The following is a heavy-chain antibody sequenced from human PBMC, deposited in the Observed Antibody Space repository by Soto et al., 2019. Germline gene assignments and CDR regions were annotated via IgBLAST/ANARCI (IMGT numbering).Heavy chain of an antibody. D-gene: IGHD2-8*01. CDR2: IIPIFGTA. CDR1: GGTFSSYA. Sequence: SVKVSCKASGGTFSSYAISWVRQAPGQGLEWMGGIIPIFGTANYAQKFQGRVTITADESTSTAYMELSSLRSEDTAVYYCARGGYCTNGVCYFYFDYWGQGTLFTVSS. J-gene: IGHJ4*02. V-gene: IGHV1-69*13. CDR3: ARGGYCTNGVCYFYFDY.